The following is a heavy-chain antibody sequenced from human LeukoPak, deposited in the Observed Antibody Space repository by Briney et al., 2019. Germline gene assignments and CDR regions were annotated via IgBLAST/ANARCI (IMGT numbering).Heavy chain of an antibody. CDR2: ISSSSSYI. Sequence: GSLRLSCVGTGFTFSTYRMNWVRQAPGKGLEWVSSISSSSSYIYYADSVKGRITISRDNAKNSLYLQMNSLRVEDTAVYYCARDKDVYFDYWGQGTLVTVSS. CDR3: ARDKDVYFDY. J-gene: IGHJ4*02. V-gene: IGHV3-21*01. CDR1: GFTFSTYR.